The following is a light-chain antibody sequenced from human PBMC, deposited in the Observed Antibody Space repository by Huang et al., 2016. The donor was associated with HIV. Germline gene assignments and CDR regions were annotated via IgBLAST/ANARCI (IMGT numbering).Light chain of an antibody. CDR1: QSVGNY. V-gene: IGKV3-11*01. Sequence: IVLTQSPATLSWYPGERVTLSCRASQSVGNYIAWYQQHPGQSPTLLIYDTSTRATGTPFRFSGSGSGTDFTLTISSLESEDFAVYYCQQRSSGVTFGGGTKV. CDR2: DTS. J-gene: IGKJ4*01. CDR3: QQRSSGVT.